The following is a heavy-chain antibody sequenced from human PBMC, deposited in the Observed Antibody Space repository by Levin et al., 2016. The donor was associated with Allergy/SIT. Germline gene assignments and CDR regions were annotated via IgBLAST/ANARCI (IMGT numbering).Heavy chain of an antibody. J-gene: IGHJ6*02. CDR3: AKGNVNTIMANYYYYGMDV. CDR1: GFTFSSYA. D-gene: IGHD5-24*01. Sequence: LSLTCAASGFTFSSYAMNWVRQAPGKGLEWVSSISSTSSDIYYTASVKGRFTISRDNSKNTLYMQMNSLRAEDTAVYYCAKGNVNTIMANYYYYGMDVWGQGTTVTVSS. CDR2: ISSTSSDI. V-gene: IGHV3-21*04.